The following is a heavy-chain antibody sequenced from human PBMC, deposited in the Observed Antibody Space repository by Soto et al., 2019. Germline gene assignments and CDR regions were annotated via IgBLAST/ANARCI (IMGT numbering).Heavy chain of an antibody. CDR3: AKRNDGRDWPYYFDS. V-gene: IGHV3-23*01. CDR2: IGGTDGTT. Sequence: PGESLKISCAASGFTFSSYVMGWVRQAPGKGLEWVSAIGGTDGTTYYADSAKGRFTISRDNSKDTLYLQMNSLRAEDTAIYYCAKRNDGRDWPYYFDSWGQGTLVTVSS. J-gene: IGHJ4*02. D-gene: IGHD1-1*01. CDR1: GFTFSSYV.